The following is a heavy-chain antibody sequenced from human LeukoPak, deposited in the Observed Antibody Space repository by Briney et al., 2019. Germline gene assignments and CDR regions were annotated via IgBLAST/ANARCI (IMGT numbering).Heavy chain of an antibody. V-gene: IGHV4-31*03. Sequence: PSQTLSLTCTVSGGSVSSGDYYWSWIRQHPGKGLEWIGYIYYSGSTYYNPSLKSRVTMSVDTSKNQFSLNLTSVTAADTAVYYCARESNFVPAFDVWGRGTTVTVSS. CDR3: ARESNFVPAFDV. CDR2: IYYSGST. CDR1: GGSVSSGDYY. J-gene: IGHJ6*02. D-gene: IGHD2/OR15-2a*01.